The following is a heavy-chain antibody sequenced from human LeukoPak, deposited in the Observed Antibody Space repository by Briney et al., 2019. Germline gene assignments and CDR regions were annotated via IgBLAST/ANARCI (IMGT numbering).Heavy chain of an antibody. CDR2: INAGNGNT. D-gene: IGHD5-12*01. CDR1: GYTFTSYA. J-gene: IGHJ4*02. V-gene: IGHV1-3*01. Sequence: ASVKVSCKASGYTFTSYAMHWVRQAPGQRLEWMGWINAGNGNTKYSQNFQDRVTITRDTSANTAYMELSSLRSEDTAVYYCARGTAYGGYVNYWGQGTLVTVSS. CDR3: ARGTAYGGYVNY.